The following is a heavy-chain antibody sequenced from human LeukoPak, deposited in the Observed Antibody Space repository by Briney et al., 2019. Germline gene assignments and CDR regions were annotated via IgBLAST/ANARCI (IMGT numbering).Heavy chain of an antibody. V-gene: IGHV4-59*12. J-gene: IGHJ2*01. CDR1: GGSISSYS. D-gene: IGHD4-23*01. CDR2: IYYSGST. Sequence: SETLSLTCTVSGGSISSYSWSWIRQPPGKGLEWIGYIYYSGSTNYNPSLKSRVTISVDTSKNQLSLKLSSVTAADTAVYYCARVRETGWYFDLWGRGTLVTVSS. CDR3: ARVRETGWYFDL.